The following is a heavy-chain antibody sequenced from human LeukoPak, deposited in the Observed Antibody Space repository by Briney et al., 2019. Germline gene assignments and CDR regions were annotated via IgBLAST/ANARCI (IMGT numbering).Heavy chain of an antibody. J-gene: IGHJ4*02. D-gene: IGHD3-22*01. CDR1: GFSFSSFS. CDR3: ASGYYYDSSGYYKYLT. CDR2: ISGGSSFT. Sequence: PGGSLRLSCAASGFSFSSFSMNWVRQAPGKGLEWVSYISGGSSFTYYVDSVKGRFTISRDNAKNSLYLQMNSLRAEDTAVYYCASGYYYDSSGYYKYLTWGQGTLVTVSS. V-gene: IGHV3-21*04.